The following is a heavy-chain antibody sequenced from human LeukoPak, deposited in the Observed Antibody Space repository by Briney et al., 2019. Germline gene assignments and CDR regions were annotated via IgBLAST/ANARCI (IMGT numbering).Heavy chain of an antibody. D-gene: IGHD3-10*01. Sequence: ASVKVSCKASGYTFTGYYMHWVRQAPGQGLEWMGRINPNSGGTNYAQKLQGRVTMTTDTSTSTAYMELRSLRSDDTAVYYCAREGGSGRPLDYWGQGTLVTVSS. CDR3: AREGGSGRPLDY. CDR1: GYTFTGYY. J-gene: IGHJ4*02. CDR2: INPNSGGT. V-gene: IGHV1-2*06.